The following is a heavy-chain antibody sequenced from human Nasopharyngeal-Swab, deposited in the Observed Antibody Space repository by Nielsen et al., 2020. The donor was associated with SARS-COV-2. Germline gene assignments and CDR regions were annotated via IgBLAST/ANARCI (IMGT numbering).Heavy chain of an antibody. CDR1: GFTFSSYA. J-gene: IGHJ1*01. CDR2: ISSSGGST. V-gene: IGHV3-23*01. D-gene: IGHD2-2*01. Sequence: GESLKISCAASGFTFSSYAMSWVRQAPGKGLEWVSSISSSGGSTHYADSVKGRFSISRDSSTNTLYLQMNNVRAEDTAVYYCARDLGGGYCTTTNCPGSWGQGTLVTVSS. CDR3: ARDLGGGYCTTTNCPGS.